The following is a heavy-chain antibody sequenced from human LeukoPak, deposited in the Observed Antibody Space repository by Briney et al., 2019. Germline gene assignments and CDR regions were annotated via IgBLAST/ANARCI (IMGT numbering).Heavy chain of an antibody. Sequence: SQTLSLNCAISGDSVSSNSAAWNWIRQSPSRGLEWLGGTYYRSKWYNYYAVSVKSLITINPDTSKNQFSLQLNSVTPEDTAVYYCAREGWTTAAAGTFDYWGQGTLVTVSS. CDR1: GDSVSSNSAA. D-gene: IGHD6-13*01. J-gene: IGHJ4*02. V-gene: IGHV6-1*01. CDR2: TYYRSKWYN. CDR3: AREGWTTAAAGTFDY.